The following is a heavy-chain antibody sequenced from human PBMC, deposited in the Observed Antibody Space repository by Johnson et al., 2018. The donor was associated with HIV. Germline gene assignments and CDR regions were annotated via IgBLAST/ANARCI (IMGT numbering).Heavy chain of an antibody. Sequence: VQPGRSLRLSCAASGFSLSTYDLHWVRQAPGRGLEWVALIWYGGSNKYNADSVKGRFTISRDNSKNTLYLQMSRLRAEDTAVYYCATTPWAYYGGNSVTHDAFDIWGQGTMVTVSS. CDR1: GFSLSTYD. D-gene: IGHD4-23*01. CDR3: ATTPWAYYGGNSVTHDAFDI. CDR2: IWYGGSNK. V-gene: IGHV3-33*01. J-gene: IGHJ3*02.